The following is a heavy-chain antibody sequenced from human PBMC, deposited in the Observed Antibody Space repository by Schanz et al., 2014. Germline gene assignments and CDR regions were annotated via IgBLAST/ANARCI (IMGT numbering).Heavy chain of an antibody. CDR2: IWNNGVTK. CDR3: ARPRFDYGEVDY. J-gene: IGHJ4*02. D-gene: IGHD4-17*01. V-gene: IGHV3-33*08. CDR1: GFTFSSYA. Sequence: QVQLLQFGGGVVQPGRSLRLSCAASGFTFSSYAMHWVRQAPGKGPEWVAVIWNNGVTKYYADSVRGRFTISRDRFQNTLYLRMSSLRAEDTAVYYCARPRFDYGEVDYWGQGTLVTVSS.